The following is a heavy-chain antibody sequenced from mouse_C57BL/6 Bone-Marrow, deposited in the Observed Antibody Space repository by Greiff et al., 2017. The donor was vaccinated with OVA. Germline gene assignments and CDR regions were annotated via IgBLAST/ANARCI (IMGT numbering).Heavy chain of an antibody. J-gene: IGHJ3*01. V-gene: IGHV1-82*01. CDR2: IYPGDGDT. Sequence: QVQLKQSGPELVKPGASVKISCKASGYAFSSSWMNWVKQRPGKGLEWIGRIYPGDGDTNYNGKFKGKATLTADKSSSTAYMQLSILTSEDSAVYFCARSRLLTYWGQGTLVTVSA. CDR3: ARSRLLTY. CDR1: GYAFSSSW. D-gene: IGHD3-2*02.